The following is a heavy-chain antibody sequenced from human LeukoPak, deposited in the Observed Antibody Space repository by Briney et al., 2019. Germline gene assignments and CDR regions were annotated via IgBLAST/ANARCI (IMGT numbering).Heavy chain of an antibody. V-gene: IGHV3-30*02. D-gene: IGHD6-6*01. Sequence: GGSLRLSCAASGFTFSSYGMHWIRQAPGKGLEWVAFIRNDGSIIYNADSVKGRFTISRDNSKNTLYLQMNSLRADDTAVYYCAILSSIAARKPFDYWGQGTLVTVSS. CDR1: GFTFSSYG. CDR2: IRNDGSII. J-gene: IGHJ4*02. CDR3: AILSSIAARKPFDY.